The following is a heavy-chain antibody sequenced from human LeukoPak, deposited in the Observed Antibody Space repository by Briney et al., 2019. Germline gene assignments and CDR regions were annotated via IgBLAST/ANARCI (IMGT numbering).Heavy chain of an antibody. CDR2: ISSSGSTI. Sequence: GGSLRLSCAASGFTFSDYSMSWIRQAPGKGLEWVSYISSSGSTIYYADSVKGRFTTSRDNAKNSLYLQMNSLRAEDTAVYYCAREPSWYLYYFDYWGQGTLVTVSS. CDR3: AREPSWYLYYFDY. D-gene: IGHD6-13*01. J-gene: IGHJ4*02. CDR1: GFTFSDYS. V-gene: IGHV3-11*01.